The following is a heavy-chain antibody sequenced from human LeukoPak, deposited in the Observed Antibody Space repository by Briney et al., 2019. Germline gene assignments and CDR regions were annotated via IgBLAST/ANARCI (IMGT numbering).Heavy chain of an antibody. D-gene: IGHD3-16*01. CDR1: GGSISSSSYY. CDR2: IYYSGST. CDR3: AREVWGSYGYFDY. Sequence: SETLSLTCTVSGGSISSSSYYWGWIRQPPGKGLEWIGSIYYSGSTYYNPSLKSRVTISVDTSKNQFSLKLSSVTAADTAVYYCAREVWGSYGYFDYWGQGTLVTVSS. J-gene: IGHJ4*02. V-gene: IGHV4-39*02.